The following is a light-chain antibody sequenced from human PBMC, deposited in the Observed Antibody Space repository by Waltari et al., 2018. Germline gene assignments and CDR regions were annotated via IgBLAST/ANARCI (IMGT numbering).Light chain of an antibody. Sequence: DIQMTQSPSILSASVGDIVTITCRAIQSISSWLAWYQQKPGKAPKLLIYKASSLESGVPSRFSGSGSGTEFTLTISSLQPDDFATYYCQQYNSYSGTFGQGTKVEIK. CDR2: KAS. CDR1: QSISSW. CDR3: QQYNSYSGT. V-gene: IGKV1-5*03. J-gene: IGKJ1*01.